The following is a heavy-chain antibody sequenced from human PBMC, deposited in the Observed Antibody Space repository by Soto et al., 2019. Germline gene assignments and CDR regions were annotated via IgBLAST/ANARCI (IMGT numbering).Heavy chain of an antibody. CDR1: GGSISSSSYY. J-gene: IGHJ5*02. Sequence: SETLSLTCTVSGGSISSSSYYWGWIRQPPGKGLEWIGSIYYSGSTYYNPSLKSRVTISVDTSKNQFSLKLSSVTAADAAVYYCAKVAGVATGGTVGGLDPWGQGTLVTVSS. D-gene: IGHD6-13*01. V-gene: IGHV4-39*01. CDR2: IYYSGST. CDR3: AKVAGVATGGTVGGLDP.